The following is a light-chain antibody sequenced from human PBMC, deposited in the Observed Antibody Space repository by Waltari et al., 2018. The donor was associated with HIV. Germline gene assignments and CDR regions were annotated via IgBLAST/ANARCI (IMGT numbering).Light chain of an antibody. CDR1: DSRLGLNY. CDR2: RNH. J-gene: IGLJ3*02. Sequence: QSVLIQAPSASGTPGQRVTLSCSGSDSRLGLNYVYWYRQFPGMAPKPLIYRNHHGTAGVPDRVNGCKSGTSASLAISGSQAGDEADYYGGRGEDSVSGWVFGGGTRRTVL. CDR3: GRGEDSVSGWV. V-gene: IGLV1-47*01.